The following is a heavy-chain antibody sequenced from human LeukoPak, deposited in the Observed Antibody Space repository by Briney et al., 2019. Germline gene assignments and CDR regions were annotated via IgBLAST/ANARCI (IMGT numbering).Heavy chain of an antibody. CDR2: IYYSGST. V-gene: IGHV4-30-4*08. D-gene: IGHD3-10*01. CDR3: ARDDHSGYFDY. J-gene: IGHJ4*02. CDR1: GGSISSGDYY. Sequence: SETLSLTCTVSGGSISSGDYYWSWIRQPPGKGLEWIGYIYYSGSTYYNPSLKSRVTISVDTSKNQFSLKLSSVTAADTAAYYCARDDHSGYFDYWGQGTLVTVSS.